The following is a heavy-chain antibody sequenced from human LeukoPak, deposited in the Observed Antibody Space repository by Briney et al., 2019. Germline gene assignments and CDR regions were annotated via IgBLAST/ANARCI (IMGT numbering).Heavy chain of an antibody. CDR3: AGPLYSSRVDAFDI. D-gene: IGHD6-13*01. Sequence: PGGSLRLSCAASGFNFRNFGMHWVRQAPGKGLEWVANIKQDGSEKYYVDSVKGRFTISRDNAKNSLYLQMNSLRAEDTAVYYCAGPLYSSRVDAFDIWGQGTMVTVSS. CDR1: GFNFRNFG. V-gene: IGHV3-7*01. CDR2: IKQDGSEK. J-gene: IGHJ3*02.